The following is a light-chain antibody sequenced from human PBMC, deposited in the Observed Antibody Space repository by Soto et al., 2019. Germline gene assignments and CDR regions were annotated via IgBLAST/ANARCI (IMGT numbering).Light chain of an antibody. V-gene: IGLV2-23*03. CDR1: SSDVGSYNL. Sequence: QSALTQPASVCGSPGQSITISCTGTSSDVGSYNLVSWYQQHPGKAPKLMIYEGSKRPSGVSNRFSGSKSGNTASLTISGLQAEDEADYYCCSYAGSSTFEFGGGTKLTVL. J-gene: IGLJ2*01. CDR3: CSYAGSSTFE. CDR2: EGS.